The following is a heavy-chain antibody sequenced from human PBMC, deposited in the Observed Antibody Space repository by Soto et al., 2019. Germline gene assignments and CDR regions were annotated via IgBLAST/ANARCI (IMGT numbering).Heavy chain of an antibody. CDR2: INHSGST. V-gene: IGHV4-34*01. J-gene: IGHJ5*02. Sequence: SETLSLTCAVYGGSFSGYYWSWIRQPPGKGLEWIGEINHSGSTNYNPSLKSRVTISVDTSKNQFSLKLSSVTAADTAVYYCARGQDILTGSNWFDPWGQGTLVT. D-gene: IGHD3-9*01. CDR1: GGSFSGYY. CDR3: ARGQDILTGSNWFDP.